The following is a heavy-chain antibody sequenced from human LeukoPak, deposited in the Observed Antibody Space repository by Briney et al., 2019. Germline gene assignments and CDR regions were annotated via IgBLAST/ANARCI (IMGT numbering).Heavy chain of an antibody. Sequence: KPSETLSLTCTVSGFSITTGYYWGWIRQPPGKGLAWIGSIYHSGSTYYNPSLKSQVTISVDTSRNQFSLKLSSVTAADTAVYYCARTYSGSYSHLEYWGQGTLVTVSP. CDR2: IYHSGST. V-gene: IGHV4-38-2*02. CDR1: GFSITTGYY. D-gene: IGHD1-26*01. CDR3: ARTYSGSYSHLEY. J-gene: IGHJ4*02.